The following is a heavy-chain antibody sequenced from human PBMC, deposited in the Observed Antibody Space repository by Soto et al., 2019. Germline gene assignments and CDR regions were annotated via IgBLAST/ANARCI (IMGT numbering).Heavy chain of an antibody. V-gene: IGHV3-74*01. J-gene: IGHJ6*03. CDR2: IKGDTITT. Sequence: PGGSLRLSCEASGFTFSDYWIHWVRQGPGKGLVWVSRIKGDTITTNYADSVKGRFTISRENAKNTVYLQVNSLRVEDTAVYYCARGSRGYYYMDVWGRGTTVTVS. CDR3: ARGSRGYYYMDV. D-gene: IGHD3-10*01. CDR1: GFTFSDYW.